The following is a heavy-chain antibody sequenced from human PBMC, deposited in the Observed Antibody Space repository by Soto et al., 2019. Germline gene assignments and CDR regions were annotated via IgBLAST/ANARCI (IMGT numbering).Heavy chain of an antibody. D-gene: IGHD2-2*02. V-gene: IGHV1-69*02. Sequence: SVKVSCKASGGTFSSYTISWVRQAPGQGLEWMGRIIPILGIANYAQKFQGRVTITADKSTSTAYMELSSLRSEDTAVYYCARLHCSSTSCYSMDVWGKGTTVTVSS. CDR3: ARLHCSSTSCYSMDV. CDR2: IIPILGIA. CDR1: GGTFSSYT. J-gene: IGHJ6*03.